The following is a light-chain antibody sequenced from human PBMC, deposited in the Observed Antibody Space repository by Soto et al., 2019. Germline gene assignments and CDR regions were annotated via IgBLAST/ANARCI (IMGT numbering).Light chain of an antibody. CDR2: DVT. CDR3: SSFTISSTLRYV. CDR1: SSDVGGYDY. V-gene: IGLV2-14*01. Sequence: QSALTQPASVSGSPGQSITISCTGTSSDVGGYDYVSWYQQHPGKAPELMIYDVTNRPSGVSNRLSGSKSANTASLTISGLQAEDEAVYYCSSFTISSTLRYVFGTGTKLTVL. J-gene: IGLJ1*01.